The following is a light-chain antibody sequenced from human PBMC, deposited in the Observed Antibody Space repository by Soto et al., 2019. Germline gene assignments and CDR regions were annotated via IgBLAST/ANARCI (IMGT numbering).Light chain of an antibody. CDR1: QSVSSSY. V-gene: IGKV3-20*01. Sequence: EIVLTQSPGTLSLSPGERATLSCRASQSVSSSYLAWYQQKPGQAPSLLIYGASSRATGIPDRFSGSGSGTDFTLTINRLEPEDFAVYYCQQYGRSGYTFGQGTKLEIK. CDR2: GAS. CDR3: QQYGRSGYT. J-gene: IGKJ2*01.